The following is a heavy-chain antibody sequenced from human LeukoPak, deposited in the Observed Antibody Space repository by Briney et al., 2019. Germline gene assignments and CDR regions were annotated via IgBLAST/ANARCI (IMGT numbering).Heavy chain of an antibody. CDR3: ARGGRSSRIAVAGPLDY. J-gene: IGHJ4*02. Sequence: GRSLRLSCAASGFTFSDYYMSWIRQAPGKGLEWVSYISSSGSTIYYADSVKGRFTISRDNAKNSLYLQMNSLRAEDTAVYYCARGGRSSRIAVAGPLDYWGQGTLVTVSS. CDR1: GFTFSDYY. V-gene: IGHV3-11*01. CDR2: ISSSGSTI. D-gene: IGHD6-19*01.